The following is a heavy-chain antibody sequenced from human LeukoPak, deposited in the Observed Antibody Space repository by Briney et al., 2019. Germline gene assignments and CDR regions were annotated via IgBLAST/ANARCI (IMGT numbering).Heavy chain of an antibody. D-gene: IGHD2-2*02. Sequence: GGSLRLSCAASGFTFSSYSMNWVRQAPGKGLEWVSSISSSSSYIYYADSVKGRFTISRDNAKNSLYLQMNSLKTEDTAVYYCTRRLVVVPAAIRDYWGQGTLVTVSS. V-gene: IGHV3-21*03. CDR1: GFTFSSYS. CDR2: ISSSSSYI. CDR3: TRRLVVVPAAIRDY. J-gene: IGHJ4*02.